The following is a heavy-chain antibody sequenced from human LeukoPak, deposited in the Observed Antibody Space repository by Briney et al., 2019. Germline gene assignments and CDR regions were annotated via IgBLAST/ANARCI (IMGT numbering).Heavy chain of an antibody. D-gene: IGHD3-10*01. CDR1: GFTFSSYE. CDR3: ARGDSTTMVRGARHFDY. CDR2: ISSSGSTI. V-gene: IGHV3-48*03. Sequence: GGSLRLSCAASGFTFSSYEMNWVRQAPGKGLEWVSYISSSGSTIYYADSVKGRFTISRDNAKNSLYLQMNSLRAEDTAVYYCARGDSTTMVRGARHFDYWGQGTLVTVSS. J-gene: IGHJ4*02.